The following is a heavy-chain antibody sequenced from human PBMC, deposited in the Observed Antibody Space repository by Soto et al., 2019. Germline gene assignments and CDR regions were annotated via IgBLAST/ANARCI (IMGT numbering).Heavy chain of an antibody. J-gene: IGHJ5*01. CDR2: INPNTGGT. CDR3: ARERPPDS. CDR1: GYSFTAYA. Sequence: QVQLVQSGAEVKKPGASVKVSCQASGYSFTAYAVHWVRQAPGQGLEWMGWINPNTGGTTYAQKFQGRVTMTRDTSISTAYMERSRLCSDEPAVYFCARERPPDSWGQGPLVTVSS. V-gene: IGHV1-2*02.